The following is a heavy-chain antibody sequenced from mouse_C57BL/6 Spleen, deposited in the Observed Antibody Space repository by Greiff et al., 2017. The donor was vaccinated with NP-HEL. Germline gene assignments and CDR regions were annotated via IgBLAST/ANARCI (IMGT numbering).Heavy chain of an antibody. J-gene: IGHJ4*01. V-gene: IGHV1-62-2*01. CDR1: GYTFTEYT. Sequence: QVQLKQSGAELVKPGASVKLSCKASGYTFTEYTIHWVKQRSGQGLEWIGWFYPGSGSIKYNEKFKDKATLTADKSSSTVYMELSRLTSEDSAVYFCARHEGIFYYRGDAMDYWGQGTSVTVSS. CDR3: ARHEGIFYYRGDAMDY. D-gene: IGHD2-14*01. CDR2: FYPGSGSI.